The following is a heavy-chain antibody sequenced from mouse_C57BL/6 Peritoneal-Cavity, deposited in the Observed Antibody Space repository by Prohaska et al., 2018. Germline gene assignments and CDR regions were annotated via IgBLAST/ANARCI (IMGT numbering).Heavy chain of an antibody. CDR1: GYTFTSYW. J-gene: IGHJ4*01. V-gene: IGHV1-61*01. Sequence: QVQLQQPGAELVRPGSSVKLSCKASGYTFTSYWMDCVKQSPGQGLEWIGNIYRSDSDSNYKYKFKATATLTVDKSSSTAYLQLRSLTSDDFAVYYCACNYDAMDYWGQGTSVTVSS. D-gene: IGHD2-1*01. CDR2: IYRSDSDS. CDR3: ACNYDAMDY.